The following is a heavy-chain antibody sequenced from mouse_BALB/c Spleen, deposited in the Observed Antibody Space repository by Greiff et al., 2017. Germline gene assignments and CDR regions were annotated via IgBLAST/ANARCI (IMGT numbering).Heavy chain of an antibody. CDR1: GFTFSSFG. CDR3: ARGESYYGSLYAMDY. D-gene: IGHD1-2*01. V-gene: IGHV5-17*02. Sequence: EVQVVESGGGLVQPGGSRKLSCAASGFTFSSFGMHWVRQAPEKGLEWVAYISSGSSTTYYADTVKGRFTISRDNSKNTLFLQMTSLRSEDTAMYYCARGESYYGSLYAMDYWGQGTSVTVSS. CDR2: ISSGSSTT. J-gene: IGHJ4*01.